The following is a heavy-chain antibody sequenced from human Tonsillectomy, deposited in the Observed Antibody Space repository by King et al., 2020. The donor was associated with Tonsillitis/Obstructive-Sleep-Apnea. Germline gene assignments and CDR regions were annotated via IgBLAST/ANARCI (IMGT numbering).Heavy chain of an antibody. CDR1: GFTVSSNY. CDR2: IYSGGST. Sequence: VQLVESGGGLIQPGGSVRLSCAASGFTVSSNYMSWVRQAPGKGLEWVSVIYSGGSTYYADSVKGRFTISRDNSKNTLYLQMNSLRAEDTAVYYCASGVRFLEWLLLYWGQGTLVTVSS. V-gene: IGHV3-53*01. J-gene: IGHJ4*02. D-gene: IGHD3-3*01. CDR3: ASGVRFLEWLLLY.